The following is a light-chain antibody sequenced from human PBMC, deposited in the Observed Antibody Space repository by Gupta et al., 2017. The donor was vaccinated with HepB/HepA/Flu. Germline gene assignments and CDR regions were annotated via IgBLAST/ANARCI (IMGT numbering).Light chain of an antibody. V-gene: IGLV4-60*03. CDR3: ETWDSNRWV. CDR2: LEGSGSH. J-gene: IGLJ3*02. CDR1: SGHSSYI. Sequence: QPVLTQSSSASASLGCSVKLTCTLSSGHSSYIIAWHQQQPGKDPRYLMKLEGSGSHNKASGVPDRFSGSSSGADRYLTISNLQSEDEADYYCETWDSNRWVFGGGTKLTVL.